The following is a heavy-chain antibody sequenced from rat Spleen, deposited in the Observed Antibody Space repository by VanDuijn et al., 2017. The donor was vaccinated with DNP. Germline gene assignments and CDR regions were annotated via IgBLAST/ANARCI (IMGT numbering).Heavy chain of an antibody. J-gene: IGHJ2*01. CDR3: ATLGLGPDH. V-gene: IGHV2-30*01. D-gene: IGHD5-1*01. CDR1: GFSLSSNS. CDR2: IWTGGST. Sequence: QVQLKESGPGLVQPSQTLSLTCTVSGFSLSSNSVSWVRQPPGKGLEWMGAIWTGGSTDYNSALKSRLTITRDTSKSQVFLKLNSQQTEDMATYYCATLGLGPDHWGQGVMVTVSS.